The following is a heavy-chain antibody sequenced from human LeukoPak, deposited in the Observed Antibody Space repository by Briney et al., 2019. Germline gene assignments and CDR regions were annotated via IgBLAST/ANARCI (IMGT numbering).Heavy chain of an antibody. D-gene: IGHD6-13*01. J-gene: IGHJ6*03. CDR2: IDWDDDK. CDR3: ARGYSTVYYYYMDV. Sequence: SGPTLVNPTQTLTLTCTFSGFSLSTSGMCVSWIRQPPGKALEWLARIDWDDDKYYSTSLKTRLTISKDTSKNHVVLTVTNMDPVDTATYYCARGYSTVYYYYMDVWGKGTTVTVSS. CDR1: GFSLSTSGMC. V-gene: IGHV2-70*11.